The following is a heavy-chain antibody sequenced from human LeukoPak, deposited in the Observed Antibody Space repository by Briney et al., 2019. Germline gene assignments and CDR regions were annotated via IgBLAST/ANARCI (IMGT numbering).Heavy chain of an antibody. J-gene: IGHJ4*02. D-gene: IGHD3-22*01. V-gene: IGHV1-69*04. CDR2: IIPILGIA. CDR3: ARGSGGYDSSGSPRFDY. Sequence: GASVKVSCKASGGTFSSYAISWVRQAPGQGLEWMGRIIPILGIANYAQKFQGRVTITADKSTSTAYMELSSLRSEDTAVYYCARGSGGYDSSGSPRFDYWGQGTLVTVSS. CDR1: GGTFSSYA.